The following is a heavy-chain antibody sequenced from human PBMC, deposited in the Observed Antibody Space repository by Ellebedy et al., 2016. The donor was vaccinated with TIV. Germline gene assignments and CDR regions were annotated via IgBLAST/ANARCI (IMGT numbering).Heavy chain of an antibody. D-gene: IGHD2/OR15-2a*01. V-gene: IGHV3-23*01. CDR2: ISESGGNA. CDR3: AADRGEGGLLSFFDF. J-gene: IGHJ4*02. Sequence: GESLKISCAASGFTFGSYAMTWVRQAPGKGLEWVSAISESGGNAYYAGSVAGRFTISRDNSKNTLFLQMNSLRAEDTALYHCAADRGEGGLLSFFDFWGQGTLVTVSP. CDR1: GFTFGSYA.